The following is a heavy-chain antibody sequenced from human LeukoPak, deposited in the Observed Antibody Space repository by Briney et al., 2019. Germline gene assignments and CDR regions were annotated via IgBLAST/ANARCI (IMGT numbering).Heavy chain of an antibody. CDR2: IYPNNGDT. CDR1: GYTFTDYY. Sequence: ASVTASCKASGYTFTDYYIHWLRQAPGQGLEWMGWIYPNNGDTNYAQKFQGSVTMTRDTSINTAYMELSSLTSDDTAVYYCARDGVGTYDYWGQGTLVTVSS. J-gene: IGHJ4*02. D-gene: IGHD1-26*01. CDR3: ARDGVGTYDY. V-gene: IGHV1-2*02.